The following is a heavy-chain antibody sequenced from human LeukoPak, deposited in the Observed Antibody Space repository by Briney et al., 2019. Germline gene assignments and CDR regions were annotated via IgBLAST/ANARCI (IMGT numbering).Heavy chain of an antibody. Sequence: GASVKVSCKASGGTFSSYAISWVRQAPGQGLEWMGGIIPIFGTANYAQEFQGRVTITADKSTSTAYMELSSLRSEDTAVYYCARLLYPLSSTWYVFHQYYMDVWGKGATVTVSS. J-gene: IGHJ6*03. CDR2: IIPIFGTA. V-gene: IGHV1-69*06. CDR3: ARLLYPLSSTWYVFHQYYMDV. D-gene: IGHD6-13*01. CDR1: GGTFSSYA.